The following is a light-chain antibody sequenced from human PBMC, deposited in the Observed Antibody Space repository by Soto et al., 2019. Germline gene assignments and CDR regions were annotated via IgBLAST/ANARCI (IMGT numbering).Light chain of an antibody. CDR3: SSYTTTSTQV. J-gene: IGLJ1*01. CDR2: EVR. V-gene: IGLV2-14*01. CDR1: NSDIGHYNY. Sequence: QSALTQPASVSGSPGQSITISCTGTNSDIGHYNYVSWYQQHPGKVPKLIISEVRNRPSGVSDRFSGSKSGNSASLTISGLQTEDEADYYCSSYTTTSTQVFGSGTKLTVL.